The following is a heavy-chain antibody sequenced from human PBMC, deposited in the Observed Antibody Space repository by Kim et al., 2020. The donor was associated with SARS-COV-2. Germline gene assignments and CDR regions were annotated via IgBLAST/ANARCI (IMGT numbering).Heavy chain of an antibody. V-gene: IGHV4-61*01. J-gene: IGHJ2*01. CDR2: IYYSGST. Sequence: SETLSLTCTVSGGSVSSGSYYWSWIRQPPGKGLEWIGYIYYSGSTNYNPSLKSRVTISVDTSKNQFSLKLSSVTAADTAVYYCAKGGDYGDYLFAKGSYWYVDLWGRGTLVTVSS. CDR1: GGSVSSGSYY. D-gene: IGHD4-17*01. CDR3: AKGGDYGDYLFAKGSYWYVDL.